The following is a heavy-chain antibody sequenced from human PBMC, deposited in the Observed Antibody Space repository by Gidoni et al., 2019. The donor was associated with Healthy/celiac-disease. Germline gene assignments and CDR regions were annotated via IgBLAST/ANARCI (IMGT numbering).Heavy chain of an antibody. CDR1: GFTFSIYD. V-gene: IGHV3-13*01. J-gene: IGHJ6*02. CDR3: ARGGGSGSYYNVDYGMDV. CDR2: IGTAGDT. Sequence: EVQLVESGGGLVQPGGSLRLSCAASGFTFSIYDMHWVRQATGKGLEWVSAIGTAGDTYYPGSVKGRFTISRENAKNSLYLQMNSLRAGDTAVYYCARGGGSGSYYNVDYGMDVWGQGTTVTVSS. D-gene: IGHD3-10*01.